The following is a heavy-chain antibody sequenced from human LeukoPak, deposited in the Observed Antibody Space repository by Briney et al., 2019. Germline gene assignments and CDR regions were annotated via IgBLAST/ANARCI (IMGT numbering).Heavy chain of an antibody. CDR3: ARDPADYYDSSGYPN. Sequence: KASETLSLTCTVSGGSISSSSYYWGWIRQPPGKGLEWIGSIYYSGSTYYNPSLKSRVTISVDTSKNQFSLKLSSVTAADTAVYYCARDPADYYDSSGYPNWGQGTLVTVSS. J-gene: IGHJ4*02. D-gene: IGHD3-22*01. CDR2: IYYSGST. V-gene: IGHV4-39*07. CDR1: GGSISSSSYY.